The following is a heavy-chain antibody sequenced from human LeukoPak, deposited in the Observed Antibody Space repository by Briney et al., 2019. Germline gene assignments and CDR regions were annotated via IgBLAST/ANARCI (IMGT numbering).Heavy chain of an antibody. CDR3: ARHNDVPAAIFGAFDI. CDR1: GGTFSSYA. J-gene: IGHJ3*02. V-gene: IGHV1-69*06. CDR2: IIPIFGTA. D-gene: IGHD2-2*02. Sequence: SVKVSCKASGGTFSSYAISWVRQAPGRGLEWMGGIIPIFGTANYAQKFQGRVTITADKSTSTAYMELSSLRSEDTAVYYCARHNDVPAAIFGAFDIWGQGTMVTVSS.